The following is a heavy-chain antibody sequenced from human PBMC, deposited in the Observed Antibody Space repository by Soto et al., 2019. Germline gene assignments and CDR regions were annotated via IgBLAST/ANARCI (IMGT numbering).Heavy chain of an antibody. CDR1: GFTFSSYS. CDR2: ISSSSSYI. Sequence: EVQLVESGGGLVKPGGSLRLSCAASGFTFSSYSMNWVRQAPGKGLEWVSSISSSSSYIYYADSVKGRFSISRDNAKNSLYLQMNSLRAEDTAVYYCARDPVTAHWFDPWGQGTLVTVSS. CDR3: ARDPVTAHWFDP. V-gene: IGHV3-21*01. J-gene: IGHJ5*02. D-gene: IGHD2-21*02.